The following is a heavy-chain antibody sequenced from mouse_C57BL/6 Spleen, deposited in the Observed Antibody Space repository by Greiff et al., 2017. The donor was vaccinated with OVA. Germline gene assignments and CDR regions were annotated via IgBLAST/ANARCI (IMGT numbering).Heavy chain of an antibody. CDR3: ARGGTAQAMFAY. CDR2: IDPSDSET. D-gene: IGHD3-2*02. J-gene: IGHJ3*01. V-gene: IGHV1-52*01. CDR1: GYTFTSYW. Sequence: QVQLQQPGAELVMPGASVKLSCKASGYTFTSYWMHWVKQRPIQGLEWIGNIDPSDSETHYNQKFKDKATLTVDKSSSTAYMQLSSLTSEDSAVYYCARGGTAQAMFAYWGQGTLVTVSA.